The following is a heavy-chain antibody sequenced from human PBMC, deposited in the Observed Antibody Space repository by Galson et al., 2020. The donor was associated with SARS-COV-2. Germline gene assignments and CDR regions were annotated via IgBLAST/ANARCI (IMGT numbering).Heavy chain of an antibody. CDR3: VKDIGDYYDTSGYYGAFDL. V-gene: IGHV3-9*01. J-gene: IGHJ3*01. CDR2: INWNSGSI. CDR1: GFALSNSA. D-gene: IGHD3-22*01. Sequence: GGSLRLSCAASGFALSNSAMHWVRQAPGKGLEWVSGINWNSGSIGYADSVKGRFTISRDNANNSLYLQMNSLRAEDTALYYCVKDIGDYYDTSGYYGAFDLWGQGTLVTVS.